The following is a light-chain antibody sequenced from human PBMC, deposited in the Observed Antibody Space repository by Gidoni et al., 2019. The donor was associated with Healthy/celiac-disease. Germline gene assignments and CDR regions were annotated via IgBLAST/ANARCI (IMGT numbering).Light chain of an antibody. CDR2: KAS. CDR1: QSISSW. J-gene: IGKJ2*01. V-gene: IGKV1-5*03. CDR3: QQYNSYSMYT. Sequence: DIQIPQSPSTLSASVGDRVTITCRASQSISSWLAWYQQKPGKASKLLSYKASSLESGVPSRFSGSGSGTEFTLTISSLQPDDFATYYCQQYNSYSMYTFGQGTKLEIK.